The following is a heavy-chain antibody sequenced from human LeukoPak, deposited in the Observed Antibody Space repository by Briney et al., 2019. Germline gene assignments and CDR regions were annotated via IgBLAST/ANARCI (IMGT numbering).Heavy chain of an antibody. CDR2: IYYSGST. CDR1: GGSISSSSYY. Sequence: SETLSLTCTVSGGSISSSSYYWGWIRQPPGKGLEWIGSIYYSGSTYYNPSLKSRVTISVDTSKNQFSLKLSSVTAADTAVYYCARDFNGIPRYYGPFDYWGQGTLVTVSS. V-gene: IGHV4-39*07. D-gene: IGHD3-3*01. J-gene: IGHJ4*02. CDR3: ARDFNGIPRYYGPFDY.